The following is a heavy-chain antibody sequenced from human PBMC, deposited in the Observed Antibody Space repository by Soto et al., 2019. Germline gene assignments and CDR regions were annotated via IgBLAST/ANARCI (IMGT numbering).Heavy chain of an antibody. CDR2: IYYSGST. Sequence: PAETLSLTCTVSGGSISSHYWSWIRQPPGKGLEWIGYIYYSGSTNYNPSLKSRVTISVDTSKNQFSLKLSSVTAADTAVYYCAREDLYNWFDPWGQGTLVTVSS. CDR3: AREDLYNWFDP. V-gene: IGHV4-59*11. CDR1: GGSISSHY. J-gene: IGHJ5*02.